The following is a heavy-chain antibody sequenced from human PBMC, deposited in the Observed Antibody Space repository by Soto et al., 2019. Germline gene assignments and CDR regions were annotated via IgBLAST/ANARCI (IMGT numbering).Heavy chain of an antibody. D-gene: IGHD2-8*01. CDR2: ISTTSGNT. Sequence: GSVXVSFKTAFYTLSIYSSNWVRQAPGQGLEWMAWISTTSGNTHYAERVQGRVTVTIDKSARTAFMEMWGLTSDDTAVYFCARDNGSYELWGPGTLV. CDR3: ARDNGSYEL. V-gene: IGHV1-18*01. J-gene: IGHJ4*02. CDR1: FYTLSIYS.